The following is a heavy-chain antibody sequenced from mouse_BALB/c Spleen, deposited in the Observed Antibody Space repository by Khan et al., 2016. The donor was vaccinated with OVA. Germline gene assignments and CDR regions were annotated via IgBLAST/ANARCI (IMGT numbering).Heavy chain of an antibody. CDR1: GYTFTNYG. CDR3: ARPPYFSYTLDH. V-gene: IGHV9-3-1*01. D-gene: IGHD2-10*01. J-gene: IGHJ4*01. CDR2: INTYTGEP. Sequence: QIQLVQSGPELKKPGETVKISCKASGYTFTNYGMHWVKQSPGKALKWMGWINTYTGEPTYADDFKGRFAFSLETSASTAYLQINNLQNEDTATDCCARPPYFSYTLDHWGQGTSVTVSS.